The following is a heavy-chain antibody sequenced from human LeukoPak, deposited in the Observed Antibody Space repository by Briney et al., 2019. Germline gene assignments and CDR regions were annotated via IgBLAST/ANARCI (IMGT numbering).Heavy chain of an antibody. J-gene: IGHJ5*02. CDR1: IGSIYIGDHY. Sequence: PSQTLSLTCSISIGSIYIGDHYGPWIRQPAGKELEMIGRIHTTGRTNYNPSLKRRVYISVDTSKKKFPLELSSLTAADTTVYYCARELDYEGVDRWGQGTLVTVSS. D-gene: IGHD4-17*01. V-gene: IGHV4-61*02. CDR3: ARELDYEGVDR. CDR2: IHTTGRT.